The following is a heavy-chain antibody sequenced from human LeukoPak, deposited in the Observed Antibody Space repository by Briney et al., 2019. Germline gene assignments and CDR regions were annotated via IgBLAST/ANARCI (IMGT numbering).Heavy chain of an antibody. D-gene: IGHD5-24*01. CDR2: ISSSSRYI. Sequence: GGSLRLSCAASGFTFSSYSMNWVRQAPGKGLEWVSSISSSSRYIYYADSVKGRFTISRDNAKNSLYLQMNSLRAEDTAVYYCAKGSVVQGDGYNYPSPFDYWGQGTLVTVSS. CDR3: AKGSVVQGDGYNYPSPFDY. V-gene: IGHV3-21*04. J-gene: IGHJ4*02. CDR1: GFTFSSYS.